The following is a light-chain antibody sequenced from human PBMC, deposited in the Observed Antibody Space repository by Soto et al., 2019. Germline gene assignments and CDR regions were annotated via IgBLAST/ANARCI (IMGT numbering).Light chain of an antibody. Sequence: DIQITHSPPSLSVSVLYRVTITCQASQDISNYLHWFQQKPGKAPQLLIFDVSNLQTGVPSRFSGGGSGTDFALTISSLEPEDIATYYWQQYDSLPLTFGQGTRLEI. CDR1: QDISNY. CDR3: QQYDSLPLT. J-gene: IGKJ5*01. CDR2: DVS. V-gene: IGKV1-33*01.